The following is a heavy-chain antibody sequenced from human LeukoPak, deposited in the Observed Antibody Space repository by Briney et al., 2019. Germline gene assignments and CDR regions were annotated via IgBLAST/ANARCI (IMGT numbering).Heavy chain of an antibody. CDR1: GFTFSSYG. Sequence: PGGSLRLSCAASGFTFSSYGMHWVRQAPGKGLDWVAVIWYDGGNKYYADSVKGRFTISRDNSKNSLYLQMNSLRAEDTAVYYCARDRWFDPWGQGTLVTVSS. J-gene: IGHJ5*02. CDR2: IWYDGGNK. V-gene: IGHV3-33*01. CDR3: ARDRWFDP.